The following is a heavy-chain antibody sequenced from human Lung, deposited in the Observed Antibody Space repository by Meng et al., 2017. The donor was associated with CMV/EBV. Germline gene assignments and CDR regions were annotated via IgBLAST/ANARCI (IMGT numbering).Heavy chain of an antibody. CDR3: ARDRTTGRYFDY. D-gene: IGHD4-11*01. CDR2: IYYSGST. CDR1: GGSISSGDYY. J-gene: IGHJ4*02. Sequence: QGQLQESGPGLVKPSHTLSLTCTVSGGSISSGDYYWSWIRQPPGKGLEWIGYIYYSGSTYYNPSLKSRVTISVDTSKNQFSLKLSSVTAADTAVYYCARDRTTGRYFDYWGQGTLVTVSS. V-gene: IGHV4-30-4*01.